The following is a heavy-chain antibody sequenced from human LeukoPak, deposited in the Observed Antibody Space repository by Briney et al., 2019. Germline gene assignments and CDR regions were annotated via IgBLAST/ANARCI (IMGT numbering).Heavy chain of an antibody. J-gene: IGHJ4*02. CDR2: INSDGSWT. D-gene: IGHD2-2*01. Sequence: GFLRLSCAASGNYWMHWVRQAPGKGLVWVSHINSDGSWTSYADSVKGRFTISKDNAKNTVYLQMNNLRAEDTAVYYCVSFYETYWGRGTLVTVSS. CDR3: VSFYETY. CDR1: GNYW. V-gene: IGHV3-74*01.